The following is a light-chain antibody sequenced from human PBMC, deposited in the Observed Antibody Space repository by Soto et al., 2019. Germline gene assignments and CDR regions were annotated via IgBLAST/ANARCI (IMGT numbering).Light chain of an antibody. CDR2: WAS. J-gene: IGKJ2*01. V-gene: IGKV4-1*01. Sequence: DIVMTQSPDSLAVSLGERASINCKSSQSVLYSINAKNYLAWYQQKPGQPPKVLIHWASSRESGVPDRFSGSGSGTDFTLTINRLEAEDSALYYCQKYDTSPYTFGQGTKLEIK. CDR1: QSVLYSINAKNY. CDR3: QKYDTSPYT.